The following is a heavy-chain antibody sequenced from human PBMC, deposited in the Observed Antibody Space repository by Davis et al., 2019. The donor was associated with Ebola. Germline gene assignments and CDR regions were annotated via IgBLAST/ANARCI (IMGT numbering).Heavy chain of an antibody. V-gene: IGHV7-4-1*02. J-gene: IGHJ4*02. CDR1: GYSFTSYS. CDR3: ARGPPNPDY. CDR2: IATNTGNP. Sequence: AASVKVSCKASGYSFTSYSMNWVRQAPGQGLEWMGWIATNTGNPTYARGFTGRFVFSLDTSVSTAYLQISSLKAEGTAVYFCARGPPNPDYWGQGTLVLVSS.